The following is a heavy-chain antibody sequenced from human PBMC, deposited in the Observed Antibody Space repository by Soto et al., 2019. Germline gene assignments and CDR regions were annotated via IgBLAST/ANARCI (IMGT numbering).Heavy chain of an antibody. V-gene: IGHV1-18*04. Sequence: QVQLVQSGAEVKKPGASVKVSCKASGYTFTIYGISWVRRAPAQGLEWMGWISGYNGNTDYAQNLQDRVTLTTDASTSSVYMELRSLRSDDTAVYYCARVDYYDSSGYYGYWGQGTLITVSS. J-gene: IGHJ4*02. D-gene: IGHD3-22*01. CDR3: ARVDYYDSSGYYGY. CDR1: GYTFTIYG. CDR2: ISGYNGNT.